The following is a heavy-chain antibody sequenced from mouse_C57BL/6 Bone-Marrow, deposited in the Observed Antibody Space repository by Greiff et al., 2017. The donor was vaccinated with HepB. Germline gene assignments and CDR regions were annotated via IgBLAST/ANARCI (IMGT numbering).Heavy chain of an antibody. CDR1: GYAFSSSW. CDR3: ARTRDYGSSDWYFDV. CDR2: IYPGDGDT. D-gene: IGHD1-1*01. Sequence: QVQLQQSGPELVKPGASVKISCKASGYAFSSSWMNWVKQRPGKGLEWIGRIYPGDGDTTYNGKFKGKATLTADKSSSTAYMQLSSLTSEDSAVYCCARTRDYGSSDWYFDVWGTGTTVTVSS. V-gene: IGHV1-82*01. J-gene: IGHJ1*03.